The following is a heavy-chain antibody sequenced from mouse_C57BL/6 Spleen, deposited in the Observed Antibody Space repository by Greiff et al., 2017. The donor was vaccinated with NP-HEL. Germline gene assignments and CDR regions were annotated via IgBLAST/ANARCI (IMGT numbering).Heavy chain of an antibody. CDR1: GYTFTSYW. CDR2: INPSNGGT. V-gene: IGHV1-53*01. J-gene: IGHJ1*03. CDR3: ARSPFMVTGWYFDV. D-gene: IGHD2-2*01. Sequence: QVQLQQPGTELVKPGASVKLSCKASGYTFTSYWMHWVKQRPGQGLEWIGNINPSNGGTNYNEKFKSKATLTVDKSSSTAYMQLSSLTSEDSAVYYCARSPFMVTGWYFDVWGTGTTVTVSS.